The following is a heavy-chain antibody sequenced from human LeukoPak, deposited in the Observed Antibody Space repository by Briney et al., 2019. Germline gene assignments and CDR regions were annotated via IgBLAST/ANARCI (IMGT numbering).Heavy chain of an antibody. J-gene: IGHJ4*02. CDR2: IRSSSNYV. D-gene: IGHD3-10*01. CDR1: GFTFSTYS. CDR3: ATVPGDY. Sequence: PGGSLRLSCAASGFTFSTYSMTWVRQAPGKGLGWVSSIRSSSNYVHYADSVRGRFTISRDNAKNSLFLQMNSLRAEDTAVYYCATVPGDYWGQGTLVTVSS. V-gene: IGHV3-21*01.